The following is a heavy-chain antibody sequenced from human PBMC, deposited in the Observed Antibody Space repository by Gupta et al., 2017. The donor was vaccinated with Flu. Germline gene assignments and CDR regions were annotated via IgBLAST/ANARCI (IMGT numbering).Heavy chain of an antibody. CDR3: ARGVYNFDF. J-gene: IGHJ4*02. D-gene: IGHD1-1*01. CDR1: GDSVSSHNTA. Sequence: QLQLQQSGPGLVNPSQTLSLTCVLSGDSVSSHNTAWNWIRQSPSIGLQWLGRTYFRSRWFTDYAVSVNSRISINPDTSRNQFSLQLSSVTPEDTAVYYCARGVYNFDFWGQGTLVTVSS. V-gene: IGHV6-1*01. CDR2: TYFRSRWFT.